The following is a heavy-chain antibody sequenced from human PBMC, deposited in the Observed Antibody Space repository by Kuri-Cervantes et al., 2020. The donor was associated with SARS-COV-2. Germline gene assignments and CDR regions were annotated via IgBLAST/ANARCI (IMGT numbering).Heavy chain of an antibody. CDR2: ISSSSSYI. D-gene: IGHD3-3*01. J-gene: IGHJ3*02. V-gene: IGHV3-21*01. Sequence: LSLTCAASGFTFSSYSMNWVRQAPGKGLEWVSSISSSSSYIYYADSVKGRFTISRDNSKNTLYLQMNSLRAEDTAVYYCARGGSGYYTYDAFDIRGQGTMVTVSS. CDR1: GFTFSSYS. CDR3: ARGGSGYYTYDAFDI.